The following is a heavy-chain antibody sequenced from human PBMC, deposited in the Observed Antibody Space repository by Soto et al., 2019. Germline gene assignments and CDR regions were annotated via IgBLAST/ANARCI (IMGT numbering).Heavy chain of an antibody. CDR1: GYTFTSYG. Sequence: ASVKVSCKASGYTFTSYGISWVRQAPGQGLEWMGWISAYNGNTNYAQKLQGRVTMTTDTSTSTAYMELRGLRSDDTAVYYCARDIGVVRGVNPFFDYWGQGTLVTVSS. J-gene: IGHJ4*02. CDR3: ARDIGVVRGVNPFFDY. CDR2: ISAYNGNT. V-gene: IGHV1-18*01. D-gene: IGHD3-10*01.